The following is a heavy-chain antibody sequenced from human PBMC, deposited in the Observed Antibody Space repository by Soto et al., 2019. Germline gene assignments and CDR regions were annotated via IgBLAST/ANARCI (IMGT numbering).Heavy chain of an antibody. V-gene: IGHV4-39*01. CDR2: IYYSGST. CDR3: ASLEAGVRAKIPVVTVRSLSGRVDY. CDR1: GGSISSSSYY. D-gene: IGHD1-1*01. Sequence: QLQLQESGPGLVKPSETLSLTCTVSGGSISSSSYYWGWIRQPPGKGLEWIGSIYYSGSTYYNPSIKGRVTISVDTSKNQFSLKLSSVTAADTAVYDCASLEAGVRAKIPVVTVRSLSGRVDYWGQGTLVTVSS. J-gene: IGHJ4*02.